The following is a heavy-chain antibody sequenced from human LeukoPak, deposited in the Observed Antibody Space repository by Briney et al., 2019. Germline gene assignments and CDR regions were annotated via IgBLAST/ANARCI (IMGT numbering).Heavy chain of an antibody. J-gene: IGHJ4*02. CDR2: ISWDGGST. V-gene: IGHV3-43*01. CDR3: ASPFDY. CDR1: GFTFDDYT. Sequence: GGSLRLSCAASGFTFDDYTMHWVRQAPGKGLEWVSLISWDGGSTYYADSVKGRFTISRDNAKNSLYLQMNSLRAEDTAVYYCASPFDYRGQGTLVTVSS.